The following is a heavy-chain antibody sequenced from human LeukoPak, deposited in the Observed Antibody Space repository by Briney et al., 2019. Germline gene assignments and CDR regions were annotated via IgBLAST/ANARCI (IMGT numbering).Heavy chain of an antibody. CDR3: AKDQTDCSSTSCYNFHYGMDV. V-gene: IGHV1-46*01. CDR1: GYIFTSYY. D-gene: IGHD2-2*02. Sequence: ASVKVSCKASGYIFTSYYMHWVRQAPGQGLEWMGIINPSGGSTSYAQKFQRRVTMTRDTSTSTVYMELSSLRSVDTAVYYCAKDQTDCSSTSCYNFHYGMDVWGQGTTVTVSS. J-gene: IGHJ6*02. CDR2: INPSGGST.